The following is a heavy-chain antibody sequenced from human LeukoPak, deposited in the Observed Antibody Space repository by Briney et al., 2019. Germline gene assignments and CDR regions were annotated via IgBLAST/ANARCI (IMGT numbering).Heavy chain of an antibody. D-gene: IGHD3-10*01. CDR2: IYHSGST. CDR3: ARGGNGSGSYYEYYFDY. V-gene: IGHV4-59*12. J-gene: IGHJ4*02. Sequence: SETLSLTCTVSGGSISTYYWSWIRQPPGKGLEWIGYIYHSGSTYYNPSLKSRVTISVDRSKNQFSLKLSSVTAADTAVYYCARGGNGSGSYYEYYFDYWGQGTLVTVSS. CDR1: GGSISTYY.